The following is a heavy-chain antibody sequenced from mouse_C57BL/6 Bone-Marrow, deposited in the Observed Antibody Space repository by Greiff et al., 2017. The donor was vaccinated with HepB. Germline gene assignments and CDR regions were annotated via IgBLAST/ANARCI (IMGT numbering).Heavy chain of an antibody. CDR1: GFTFSSYA. CDR3: ARDEGITTVVGGYFDV. J-gene: IGHJ1*03. CDR2: ISDGGSYT. Sequence: DVKLVESGGGLVKPGGSLKLSCAASGFTFSSYAMSWVRQTPEKRLEWVATISDGGSYTYYPDNVKGRFTISRDNAKNNLYLQMSHLKSEDTAMYYCARDEGITTVVGGYFDVWGTGTTVTVSS. V-gene: IGHV5-4*01. D-gene: IGHD1-1*01.